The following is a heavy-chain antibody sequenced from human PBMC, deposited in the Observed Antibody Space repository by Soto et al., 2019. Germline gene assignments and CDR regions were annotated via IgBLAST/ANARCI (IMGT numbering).Heavy chain of an antibody. J-gene: IGHJ4*02. D-gene: IGHD3-9*01. Sequence: GGSLRLSCAASGCTFSSYAMSWVRQAPGKGLEWVSAISGSGGSTYYADSVKGRFTISRDNSKNTLCLQMNSLRAEDTAVYYCANRRNILTGYPYFDYWGQGTLVTVSS. CDR3: ANRRNILTGYPYFDY. CDR2: ISGSGGST. CDR1: GCTFSSYA. V-gene: IGHV3-23*01.